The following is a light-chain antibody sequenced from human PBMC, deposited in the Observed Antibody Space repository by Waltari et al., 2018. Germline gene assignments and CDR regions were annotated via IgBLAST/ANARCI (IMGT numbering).Light chain of an antibody. V-gene: IGKV3-20*01. Sequence: EIVLTQSPGTLSLSPGERATLSCRASQSVSRALAWYQQKPGQAPRLLIYGASNRATAIPDRFSGSGSGTDFSLTISSLEPEDFAVYYCQHYLRLPATFGQGTKVEIK. J-gene: IGKJ1*01. CDR1: QSVSRA. CDR2: GAS. CDR3: QHYLRLPAT.